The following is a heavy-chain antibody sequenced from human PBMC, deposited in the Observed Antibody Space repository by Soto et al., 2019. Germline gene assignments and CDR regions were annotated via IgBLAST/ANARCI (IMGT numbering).Heavy chain of an antibody. J-gene: IGHJ4*02. V-gene: IGHV3-30-3*01. Sequence: QVQLVESGGGVVQPGRSLRLSCAASGFTFSSYAMHWVRQAPGKGLECVAVISYDGSNKYYADSVKGRFTISRDNSKNRLYLQMNSLRAEDAAVYYCARVIGGAFDYWGQGTLVTVSS. CDR3: ARVIGGAFDY. CDR2: ISYDGSNK. D-gene: IGHD2-15*01. CDR1: GFTFSSYA.